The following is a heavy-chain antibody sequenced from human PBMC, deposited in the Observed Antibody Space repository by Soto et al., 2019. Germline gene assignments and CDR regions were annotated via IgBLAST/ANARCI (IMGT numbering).Heavy chain of an antibody. Sequence: QVQLVESGGGVVQPGRSLRLSCAASGFTFSSYGMHWVRLAPGKGLEWVAVISYDGSNKYYADSVKGRFTISRDNSKNTLYLQMNSLRAEDTAVYYCTYGSGGGFDIWGQGTMVTVSS. D-gene: IGHD3-10*01. CDR2: ISYDGSNK. CDR1: GFTFSSYG. CDR3: TYGSGGGFDI. J-gene: IGHJ3*02. V-gene: IGHV3-30*03.